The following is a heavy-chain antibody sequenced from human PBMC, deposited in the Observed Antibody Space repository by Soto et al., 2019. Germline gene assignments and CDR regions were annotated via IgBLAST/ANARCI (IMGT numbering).Heavy chain of an antibody. CDR2: IYYSGST. CDR3: ARDTYYYDSSGSLLDYYGMDV. Sequence: SETLSLTCTVSGGSISSYYWSWIRQPPGKGLEWIGYIYYSGSTNYNPSLKSRVTISVDTSKNQFSLKLSSVTAADTAVYYCARDTYYYDSSGSLLDYYGMDVWGQGATVTVS. CDR1: GGSISSYY. D-gene: IGHD3-22*01. V-gene: IGHV4-59*01. J-gene: IGHJ6*02.